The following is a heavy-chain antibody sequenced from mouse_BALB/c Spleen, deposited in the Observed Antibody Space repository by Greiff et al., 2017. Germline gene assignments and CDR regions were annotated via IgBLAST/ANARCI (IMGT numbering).Heavy chain of an antibody. CDR1: GFTFSDYG. J-gene: IGHJ4*01. D-gene: IGHD1-1*01. CDR2: ISNLAYSI. V-gene: IGHV5-15*02. CDR3: ARDPYYGSSYYALDY. Sequence: DVKLVESGGGLVQPGGSRKLSCAASGFTFSDYGMAWVRQAPGKGPEWVAFISNLAYSIYYADTVTGRFTISRENAKNTLYLEMSSLRSEDTAMYYCARDPYYGSSYYALDYWGQGTSVTVSS.